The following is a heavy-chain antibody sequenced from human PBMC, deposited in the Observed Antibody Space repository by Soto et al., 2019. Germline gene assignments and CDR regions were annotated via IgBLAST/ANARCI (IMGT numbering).Heavy chain of an antibody. D-gene: IGHD6-6*01. J-gene: IGHJ4*02. CDR3: ARATDSSSYYFDY. Sequence: PGWSLRLSCAASGFTFSSYEMNWVRQAPGKGLEWVSYVTSSGSTIYYADSVKGRFTISRDNAKNSLYLQMNSLRAEDTAVYYCARATDSSSYYFDYWGQGTLVTVSS. CDR2: VTSSGSTI. CDR1: GFTFSSYE. V-gene: IGHV3-48*03.